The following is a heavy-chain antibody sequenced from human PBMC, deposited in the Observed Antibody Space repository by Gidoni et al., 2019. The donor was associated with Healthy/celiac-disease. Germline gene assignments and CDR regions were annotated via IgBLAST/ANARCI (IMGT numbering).Heavy chain of an antibody. Sequence: EVQLLEPGGGLVQPGGSLRLSCAAAGFTFSSYARSWVRQAPGKGLEWVSAISGGGGSTYYAASVKGRFTISRDNSKITLYLQMNSLRAEDTAVYYCAKLLGRSSGRYAFDIWGQGTMVTVSS. J-gene: IGHJ3*02. CDR3: AKLLGRSSGRYAFDI. CDR1: GFTFSSYA. D-gene: IGHD6-25*01. CDR2: ISGGGGST. V-gene: IGHV3-23*01.